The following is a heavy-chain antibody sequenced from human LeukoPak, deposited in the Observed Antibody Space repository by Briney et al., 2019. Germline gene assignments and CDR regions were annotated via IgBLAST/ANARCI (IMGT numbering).Heavy chain of an antibody. D-gene: IGHD3-16*01. V-gene: IGHV3-33*01. CDR2: ILNDGSQE. Sequence: PGGSLRLSCAASGFTFSSYGMHWVRQAPGKGLEWVAVILNDGSQEKYADSVKGRFTISRDNSKNTLFLQMNSLRAEDTAVYYCARDDALGDNALDIWGQGTMVNVSS. CDR3: ARDDALGDNALDI. CDR1: GFTFSSYG. J-gene: IGHJ3*02.